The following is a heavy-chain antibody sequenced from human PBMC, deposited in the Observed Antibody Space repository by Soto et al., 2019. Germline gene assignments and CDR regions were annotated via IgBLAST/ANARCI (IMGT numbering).Heavy chain of an antibody. CDR2: ISSSGDAI. CDR3: ARDHGGGTWFVGVYYFFGMDV. V-gene: IGHV3-48*02. CDR1: GFIFSDYT. D-gene: IGHD1-26*01. Sequence: EVQLVESGGDLVQPGGSLRLSCAASGFIFSDYTMTWVRQAPGRGLEFVSHISSSGDAIFYAESVKGRFTVSRDNAKNSLYLQMNSLRDDDTAVYFCARDHGGGTWFVGVYYFFGMDVWGQGTAVTVSS. J-gene: IGHJ6*02.